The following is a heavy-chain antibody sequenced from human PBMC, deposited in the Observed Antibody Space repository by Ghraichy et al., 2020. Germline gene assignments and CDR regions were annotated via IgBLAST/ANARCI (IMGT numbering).Heavy chain of an antibody. J-gene: IGHJ6*02. CDR1: GFTFSSFS. V-gene: IGHV3-48*02. CDR3: AKEGGYCSGGRCLATRMDV. Sequence: GGSLRLSCAASGFTFSSFSMNWVRQAPGKGLEWVSYISRNSSTIYYADSVKGRFTISRDNAKNSLYLQMNSLRDEDTAVFYCAKEGGYCSGGRCLATRMDVWGRGTTVTFSS. CDR2: ISRNSSTI. D-gene: IGHD2-15*01.